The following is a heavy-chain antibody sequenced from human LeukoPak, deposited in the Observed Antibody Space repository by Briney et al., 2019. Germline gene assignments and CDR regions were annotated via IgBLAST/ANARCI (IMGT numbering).Heavy chain of an antibody. CDR1: GGSISSGSYY. CDR3: ARGDYLTYYDFWSGPHWFDP. Sequence: PSETLSLTCTVSGGSISSGSYYWSWIGQPAGKGLEWIGRIYTSGSTNYNPSLKSRVTISVDTSKNQFSLKLSSVTAADTAVYYCARGDYLTYYDFWSGPHWFDPWGQGTLVTVSS. J-gene: IGHJ5*02. CDR2: IYTSGST. D-gene: IGHD3-3*01. V-gene: IGHV4-61*02.